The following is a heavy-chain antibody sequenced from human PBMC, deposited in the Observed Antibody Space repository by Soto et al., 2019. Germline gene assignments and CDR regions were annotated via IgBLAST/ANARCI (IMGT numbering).Heavy chain of an antibody. J-gene: IGHJ4*02. Sequence: PGGSLRLSCADSGFTGSRNYMSWVRQAPGKGLEWVTVLYSSGTTYYADSVKGRFTISRDNSKNTLYLQMNNLRSEDTAVYYCARGIAVAGFYFDYWGRGALVTVSS. CDR1: GFTGSRNY. CDR3: ARGIAVAGFYFDY. CDR2: LYSSGTT. V-gene: IGHV3-53*01. D-gene: IGHD6-19*01.